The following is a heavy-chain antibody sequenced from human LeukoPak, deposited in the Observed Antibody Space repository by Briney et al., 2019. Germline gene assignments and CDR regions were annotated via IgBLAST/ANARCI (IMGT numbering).Heavy chain of an antibody. CDR1: GFTFSSYD. Sequence: GGSLRLSCAASGFTFSSYDMRWVRQPPGKGLEWVSAIGTAGDTYYPGSVKGRFTISRENDKNSLYLQMNSLRAGDTAVYYCARDWGTSDYPRWYFDLWGRGTLVTVSS. D-gene: IGHD4-17*01. CDR3: ARDWGTSDYPRWYFDL. J-gene: IGHJ2*01. V-gene: IGHV3-13*01. CDR2: IGTAGDT.